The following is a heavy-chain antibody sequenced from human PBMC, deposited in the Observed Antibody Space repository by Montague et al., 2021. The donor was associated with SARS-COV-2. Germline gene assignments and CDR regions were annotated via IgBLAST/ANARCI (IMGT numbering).Heavy chain of an antibody. D-gene: IGHD2-2*01. V-gene: IGHV4-61*02. Sequence: TLSLTCTVAGGSISSGSYDWSWIRQPAGKGLEWIGRMDTSGSTNYKRSVKSRVTISVDTSKNQFSLKLSSVTAADTAVYYCARSSGGYCSSTSCYAYYYYYMDVWGKGTTVTVSS. CDR1: GGSISSGSYD. CDR3: ARSSGGYCSSTSCYAYYYYYMDV. CDR2: MDTSGST. J-gene: IGHJ6*03.